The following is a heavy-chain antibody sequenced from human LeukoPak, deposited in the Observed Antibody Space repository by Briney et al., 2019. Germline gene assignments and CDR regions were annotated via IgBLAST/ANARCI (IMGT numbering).Heavy chain of an antibody. Sequence: SETLSLTCTVSGGSFSDYYWTWIRQPPGKGLEWIGYSGSAKYNPSLKSRVTISTDTSKRHFSLTLSNVTAADTAVYYCARTSRHYYGSGKNLTSWPAGLDVWGPGTTVTVS. J-gene: IGHJ6*02. D-gene: IGHD3-10*01. CDR2: SGSA. V-gene: IGHV4-59*01. CDR1: GGSFSDYY. CDR3: ARTSRHYYGSGKNLTSWPAGLDV.